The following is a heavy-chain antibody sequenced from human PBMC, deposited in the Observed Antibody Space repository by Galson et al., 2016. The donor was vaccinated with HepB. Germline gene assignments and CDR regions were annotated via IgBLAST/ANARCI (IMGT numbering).Heavy chain of an antibody. D-gene: IGHD3-10*01. CDR3: ARGYYYGLRRHYKPSHMDV. CDR1: KFTFSDYY. Sequence: SLRLSCAASKFTFSDYYMSWIRQAPGKGLEWISYIDNSGTSVYYTDSVKGRFTISRDNGRKSLYLQMNSLRAEDTAVYYCARGYYYGLRRHYKPSHMDVWGNGTTVTVSS. V-gene: IGHV3-11*01. CDR2: IDNSGTSV. J-gene: IGHJ6*04.